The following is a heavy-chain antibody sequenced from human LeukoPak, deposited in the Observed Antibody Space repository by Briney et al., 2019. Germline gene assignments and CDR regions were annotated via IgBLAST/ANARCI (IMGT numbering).Heavy chain of an antibody. J-gene: IGHJ4*02. V-gene: IGHV4-4*02. CDR3: ARTYYYDSGGSMGVFDY. CDR2: IYHSGST. CDR1: GGSISSSNW. Sequence: SETLSLTCAVSGGSISSSNWWSWVRQPPGKGLEWIGEIYHSGSTNYNPSLKSRVTISVDKSKNQFSLKLSSVTAADTAVYYCARTYYYDSGGSMGVFDYWGQGTLVTVSS. D-gene: IGHD3-22*01.